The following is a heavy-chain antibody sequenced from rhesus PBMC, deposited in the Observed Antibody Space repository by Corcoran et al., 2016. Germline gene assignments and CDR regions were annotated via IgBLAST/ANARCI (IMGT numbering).Heavy chain of an antibody. D-gene: IGHD5-30*01. Sequence: QLQLQESGPGLVKPSETLSVTCAVSGGSISSSYWSWIRQAPVKGLEWIGYIYGSGSSTNYNPSLKRRVTLSVDTSKNRLSLKLSSVTAADTAVYYCASDPDTAGTGPFDYWGQGVLVTVSS. V-gene: IGHV4-169*02. CDR1: GGSISSSY. CDR3: ASDPDTAGTGPFDY. J-gene: IGHJ4*01. CDR2: IYGSGSST.